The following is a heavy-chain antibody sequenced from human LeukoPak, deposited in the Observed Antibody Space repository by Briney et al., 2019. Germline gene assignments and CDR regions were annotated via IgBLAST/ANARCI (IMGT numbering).Heavy chain of an antibody. V-gene: IGHV4-34*01. CDR2: IYYSGST. Sequence: SETLSLTCAVYGGSFSGYYWSWIRQPPGKGLEWIGSIYYSGSTYYNPSLKSRVTISVDTSKNQFSLKLSSVTAADTAVYYCARHELWFGELLSWFDPWGQGTLVTVSS. D-gene: IGHD3-10*01. J-gene: IGHJ5*02. CDR1: GGSFSGYY. CDR3: ARHELWFGELLSWFDP.